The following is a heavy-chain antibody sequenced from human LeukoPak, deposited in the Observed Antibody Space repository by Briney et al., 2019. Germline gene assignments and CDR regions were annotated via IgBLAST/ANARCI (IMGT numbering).Heavy chain of an antibody. Sequence: SETLSLTCTVSGGSLSSYYWSWIRQPPGKGLEWIGYIYYSGSTNYNPSLKSRVTISVDTSKNQFSLKLSSVTAADTAVYYCARYNYYDSSGYPPLAFDIWGQGTMVTVSS. J-gene: IGHJ3*02. V-gene: IGHV4-59*01. CDR2: IYYSGST. D-gene: IGHD3-22*01. CDR1: GGSLSSYY. CDR3: ARYNYYDSSGYPPLAFDI.